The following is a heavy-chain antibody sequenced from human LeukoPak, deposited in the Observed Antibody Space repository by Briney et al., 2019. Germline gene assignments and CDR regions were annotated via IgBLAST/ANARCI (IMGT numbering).Heavy chain of an antibody. CDR1: GYTFTGYY. CDR2: INPNSGGT. J-gene: IGHJ5*02. V-gene: IGHV1-2*02. D-gene: IGHD3-3*01. Sequence: ASVKVSCKASGYTFTGYYMHWVRQAPGQGLEWMGWINPNSGGTNYAQKFQGRVTMTRDTSISTAYMELSRLRSDDTAVYYCARDNPRITIFGVVILNWFDPWGQGTLVTVSS. CDR3: ARDNPRITIFGVVILNWFDP.